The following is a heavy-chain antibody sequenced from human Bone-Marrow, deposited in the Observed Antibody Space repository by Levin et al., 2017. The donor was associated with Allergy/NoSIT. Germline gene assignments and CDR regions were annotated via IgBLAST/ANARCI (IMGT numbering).Heavy chain of an antibody. Sequence: GGSLRLSCVGYGFTFSRFGIHWVRQTPAKGLESLGVASPDGSEKYYRASVKGRFTISRDNSKDTLYLQLSSLRVEDTAVYYCVRDLGGNSQLDYWGRGTLVTVSS. D-gene: IGHD4-23*01. CDR3: VRDLGGNSQLDY. V-gene: IGHV3-30-3*01. J-gene: IGHJ4*02. CDR2: ASPDGSEK. CDR1: GFTFSRFG.